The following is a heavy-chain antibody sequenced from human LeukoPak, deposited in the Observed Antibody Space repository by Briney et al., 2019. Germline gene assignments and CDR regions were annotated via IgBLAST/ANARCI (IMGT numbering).Heavy chain of an antibody. CDR1: GYTFSSYD. CDR2: MNPDSDDT. V-gene: IGHV1-8*01. CDR3: TRGWDY. J-gene: IGHJ4*02. Sequence: GASVKVSCKASGYTFSSYDINWVRQAPGQGLEWMGWMNPDSDDTGYAQKFQGRLTMTGNTSITTAYMELSSLGSEDTDVYFCTRGWDYWGQGTLVTVSS.